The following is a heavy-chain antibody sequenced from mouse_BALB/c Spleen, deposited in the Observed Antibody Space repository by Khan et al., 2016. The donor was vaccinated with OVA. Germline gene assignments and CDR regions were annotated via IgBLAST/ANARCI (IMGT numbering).Heavy chain of an antibody. J-gene: IGHJ3*01. D-gene: IGHD1-1*01. CDR2: INTNTGEP. V-gene: IGHV9-3*02. Sequence: QVQLKQSGPELKKPGETVKISCKASGYTFTNYGINWVKQAPGKGLKWMGWINTNTGEPTYAEEFKGRFAFSLETSASTAYLQLNNLKNEDTATYFCARGNYCGSNSWFAYWGQGTLVTVSA. CDR1: GYTFTNYG. CDR3: ARGNYCGSNSWFAY.